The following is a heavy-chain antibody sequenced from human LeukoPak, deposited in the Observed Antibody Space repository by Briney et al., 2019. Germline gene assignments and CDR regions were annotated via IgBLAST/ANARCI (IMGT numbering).Heavy chain of an antibody. D-gene: IGHD3-9*01. Sequence: SGPALVKPTQTLTLTCTFSGFSLSTSGMCVSWIRQPPGKALEWLARIDWDDDKYYSTSLKTRLTISKDTSKNQVVLTMTNMDPVDTATYYCARYYYDILIGYYFDYWGQGTLVTVSS. CDR1: GFSLSTSGMC. V-gene: IGHV2-70*11. J-gene: IGHJ4*02. CDR2: IDWDDDK. CDR3: ARYYYDILIGYYFDY.